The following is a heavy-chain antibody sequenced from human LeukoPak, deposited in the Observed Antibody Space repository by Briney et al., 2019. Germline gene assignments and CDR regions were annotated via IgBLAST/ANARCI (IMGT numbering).Heavy chain of an antibody. J-gene: IGHJ4*02. CDR1: GYTFTGYY. Sequence: ASVKVSRKSSGYTFTGYYMHWVRQAPGQGLEWMGWINPSSGGTNYAQKFQGRVTMTRDTSISTAYMELSSLRSDDTAVYSCARAQTMAAAGTGPGDFWGQGTLVTVSS. CDR3: ARAQTMAAAGTGPGDF. D-gene: IGHD6-13*01. V-gene: IGHV1-2*02. CDR2: INPSSGGT.